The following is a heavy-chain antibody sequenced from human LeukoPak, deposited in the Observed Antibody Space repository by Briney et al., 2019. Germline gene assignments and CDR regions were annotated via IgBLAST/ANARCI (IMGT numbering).Heavy chain of an antibody. CDR3: ARHVGVVAATKYAFDI. CDR2: INYSGST. D-gene: IGHD2-15*01. CDR1: GGSISSYY. Sequence: PSETLSLTCTVSGGSISSYYWSWIRQPPGKGLEWIGYINYSGSTNYNPSLKSRVTISVDTSKNQFSLKLSSVTAADTAVYYCARHVGVVAATKYAFDIWGQGTMVTVSS. J-gene: IGHJ3*02. V-gene: IGHV4-59*08.